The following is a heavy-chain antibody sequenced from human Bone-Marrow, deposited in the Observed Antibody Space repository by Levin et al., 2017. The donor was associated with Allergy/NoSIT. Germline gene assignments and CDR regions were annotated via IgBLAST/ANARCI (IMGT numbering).Heavy chain of an antibody. V-gene: IGHV3-7*01. D-gene: IGHD5-24*01. J-gene: IGHJ4*02. CDR2: IKGDGSET. Sequence: LSLTCVASGLALRSYWMSWVRQVPGRGLEWVAHIKGDGSETHYVDSVKGRFTVSRDNDKNLLYLQMNRLRVEDTAVYYCAKWRWLQSEFDYWGQGTLVTVSS. CDR3: AKWRWLQSEFDY. CDR1: GLALRSYW.